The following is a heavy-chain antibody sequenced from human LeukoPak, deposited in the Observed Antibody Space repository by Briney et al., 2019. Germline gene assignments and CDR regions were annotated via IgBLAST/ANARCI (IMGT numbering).Heavy chain of an antibody. CDR2: IIPILGIA. CDR1: GGTFSSYT. CDR3: ASQWKGQLWLDY. V-gene: IGHV1-69*02. Sequence: ASVKVSCKASGGTFSSYTISWVRQAPGQGLEWMGRIIPILGIANYAQKFQGRVTITADKSTSTAYMELSSLRSEDTAVYYCASQWKGQLWLDYWGQGTLVTVSS. J-gene: IGHJ4*02. D-gene: IGHD5-18*01.